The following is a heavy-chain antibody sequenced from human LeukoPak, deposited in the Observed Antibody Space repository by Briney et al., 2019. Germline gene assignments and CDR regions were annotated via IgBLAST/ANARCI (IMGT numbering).Heavy chain of an antibody. CDR1: GFTFSSYA. V-gene: IGHV3-23*01. J-gene: IGHJ3*02. CDR3: AKTPTYYYGSSGVRAFDI. Sequence: PGGSLRLSCAASGFTFSSYAMSWVRQAPGKGLEWVSAISGSGGSTYYADSVKGRFTISRDNSKNTLYLQMNSLRAEDTAVYYCAKTPTYYYGSSGVRAFDIWGQGTMVTVSS. D-gene: IGHD3-22*01. CDR2: ISGSGGST.